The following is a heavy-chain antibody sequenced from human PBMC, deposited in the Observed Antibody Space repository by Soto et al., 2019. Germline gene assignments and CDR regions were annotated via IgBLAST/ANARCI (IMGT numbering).Heavy chain of an antibody. J-gene: IGHJ4*02. V-gene: IGHV3-7*05. CDR3: ATSMGRGGNDY. Sequence: EVQLVESGGGLVQPGGSLRLSCAASGFTFSDYWMRWVRQAPGKGLECVATIKTDGSEKYYVDPVKGRFTISRDTAKNTLYLKMNSLRAEDTAVYYCATSMGRGGNDYWGQGTLVAVSS. CDR2: IKTDGSEK. D-gene: IGHD3-10*01. CDR1: GFTFSDYW.